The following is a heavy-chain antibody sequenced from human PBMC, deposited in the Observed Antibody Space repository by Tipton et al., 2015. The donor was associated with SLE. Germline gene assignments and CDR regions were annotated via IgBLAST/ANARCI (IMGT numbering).Heavy chain of an antibody. CDR2: ISHISGST. Sequence: GSLRLSCAASGFTFSAYAVSWVRQAPGKGLEWVSGISHISGSTYYADSVKGRFTISRDNAKNSLYLQMNSLRAEDTAVYYCAREAGTSTWSPVDPWDQGTPVTVSS. V-gene: IGHV3-11*04. J-gene: IGHJ5*02. CDR1: GFTFSAYA. CDR3: AREAGTSTWSPVDP. D-gene: IGHD6-13*01.